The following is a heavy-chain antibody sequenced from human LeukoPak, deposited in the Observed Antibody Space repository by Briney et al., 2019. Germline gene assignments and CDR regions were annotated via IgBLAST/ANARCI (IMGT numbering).Heavy chain of an antibody. CDR3: ATDFYDTT. J-gene: IGHJ5*02. D-gene: IGHD3-22*01. CDR2: IRRNSDGGTI. V-gene: IGHV3-15*07. Sequence: KSGGSLRLSCATSGFSFSDAWMNWVRQAPGKGLEWVGCIRRNSDGGTIDYAAPVKGRFALSRDDSKNTLYLHMSSLQTEDTAVYYCATDFYDTTWGQGTLVTVSS. CDR1: GFSFSDAW.